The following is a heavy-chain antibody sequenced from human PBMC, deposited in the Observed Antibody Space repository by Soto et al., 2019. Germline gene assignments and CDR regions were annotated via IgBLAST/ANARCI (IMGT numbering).Heavy chain of an antibody. Sequence: PSQTLSVTCAISVSSVSSKITAWHCIRQSPSRGLEWLGRTYYRSKWSSNYAVSVKSRITINPDTSKNQFSLKLSSVTAADTAVYYCATDNGDVDYWGQGTMVTGSS. CDR2: TYYRSKWSS. J-gene: IGHJ4*02. CDR1: VSSVSSKITA. V-gene: IGHV6-1*01. CDR3: ATDNGDVDY. D-gene: IGHD4-17*01.